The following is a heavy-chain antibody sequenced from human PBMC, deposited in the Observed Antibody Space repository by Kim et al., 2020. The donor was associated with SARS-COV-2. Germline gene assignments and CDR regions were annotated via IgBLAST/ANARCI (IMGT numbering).Heavy chain of an antibody. J-gene: IGHJ4*02. CDR1: GYTFTSYC. CDR3: ARDGRSVDYYFDY. V-gene: IGHV1-3*01. Sequence: ASVKVSCKASGYTFTSYCLHWVRQAPGQSLEWMGWIDVANTNTHYSENFQSRVTISRDTSATTVYIELSSLRSEDTAVYYCARDGRSVDYYFDYWGQGTLVTVSS. CDR2: IDVANTNT.